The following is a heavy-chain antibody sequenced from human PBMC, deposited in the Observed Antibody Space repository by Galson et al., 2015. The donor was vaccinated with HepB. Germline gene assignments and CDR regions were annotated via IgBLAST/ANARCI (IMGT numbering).Heavy chain of an antibody. V-gene: IGHV3-21*01. Sequence: SLRLSCAASGFTLSTYNMNWVRQAPGKGLEWVSFIDIGNTFIKYTESVKGRFTISRDDAKNSLYLQMSSLRAEDTALYYCARGLGTSRRAYDIWGQGTLVTVSS. CDR2: IDIGNTFI. D-gene: IGHD1-1*01. J-gene: IGHJ3*02. CDR1: GFTLSTYN. CDR3: ARGLGTSRRAYDI.